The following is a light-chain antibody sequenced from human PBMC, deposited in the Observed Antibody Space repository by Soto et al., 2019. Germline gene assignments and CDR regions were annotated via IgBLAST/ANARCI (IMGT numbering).Light chain of an antibody. CDR1: QSVFTL. Sequence: DIQMTQSPSTLSASXXXXXXXXXXXSQSVFTLLAWYQQKSGKAPKLLIYDASYLESGVPSRFSGSGSGTEFTLTISSLQPDDFATYYCQQYNSYSPWTFGQGTKVDNK. CDR3: QQYNSYSPWT. CDR2: DAS. V-gene: IGKV1-5*01. J-gene: IGKJ1*01.